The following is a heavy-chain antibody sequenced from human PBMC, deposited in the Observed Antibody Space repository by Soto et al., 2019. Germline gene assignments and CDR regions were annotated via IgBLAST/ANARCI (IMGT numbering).Heavy chain of an antibody. CDR3: ARDPGTGYYDSSGYYYD. Sequence: PGGSLRLSCAASGFTFSSYGIHWVRQAPGKGLEWVAVIWYDGSSTSYADSVKGRFTISRDNAKNTLHLQMNSLRAEDTAVYYCARDPGTGYYDSSGYYYDWGQGTLVTVSS. CDR2: IWYDGSST. CDR1: GFTFSSYG. D-gene: IGHD3-22*01. V-gene: IGHV3-33*01. J-gene: IGHJ4*02.